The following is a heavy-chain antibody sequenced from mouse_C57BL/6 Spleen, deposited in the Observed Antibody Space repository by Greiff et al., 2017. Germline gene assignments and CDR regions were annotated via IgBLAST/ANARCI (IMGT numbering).Heavy chain of an antibody. CDR3: AFITTVVAPMDY. Sequence: QVQLQQPGAELVKPGASVKLSCKASGYTFPSYWMHWVKQRPGQGLEWIGMIHPNSGSTNYNEKFKSKATLTVDKSSSTAYMQLSSLTSEDSAVYYCAFITTVVAPMDYWGQGTSVTVSS. CDR2: IHPNSGST. J-gene: IGHJ4*01. D-gene: IGHD1-1*01. V-gene: IGHV1-64*01. CDR1: GYTFPSYW.